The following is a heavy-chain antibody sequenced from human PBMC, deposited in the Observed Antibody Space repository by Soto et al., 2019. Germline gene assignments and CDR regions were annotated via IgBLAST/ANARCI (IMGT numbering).Heavy chain of an antibody. CDR1: GGTFSSYT. CDR3: ARVAYGGFDP. J-gene: IGHJ5*02. V-gene: IGHV1-69*02. CDR2: IIPILGIT. D-gene: IGHD4-17*01. Sequence: SVKVSCKASGGTFSSYTISWVRQAPGQGLEWMGRIIPILGITNYAQKFKGRVTITADKSTSTAYMELSSLRSEDTAVYYCARVAYGGFDPWGQGTLVTVSS.